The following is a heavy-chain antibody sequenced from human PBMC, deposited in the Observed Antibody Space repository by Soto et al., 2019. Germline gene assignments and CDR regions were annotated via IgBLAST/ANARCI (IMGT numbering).Heavy chain of an antibody. CDR3: ARSNPWLRYYYYGMDV. J-gene: IGHJ6*02. CDR1: GFTFSSYW. CDR2: IKQDGSEK. V-gene: IGHV3-7*05. D-gene: IGHD3-9*01. Sequence: GGSLRLSCAASGFTFSSYWMSWVRQAPGKGLEWVANIKQDGSEKYYVDSVKGRFTISRDNAKNSLYLQMNSLRAEDTAVYYCARSNPWLRYYYYGMDVWGQGTTVTVSS.